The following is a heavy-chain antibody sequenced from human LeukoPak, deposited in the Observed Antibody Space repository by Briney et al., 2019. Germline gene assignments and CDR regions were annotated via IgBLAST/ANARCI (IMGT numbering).Heavy chain of an antibody. J-gene: IGHJ3*02. CDR3: TTDHWYYYDSSGTVTPLDAFDI. CDR1: GFTFSNAW. D-gene: IGHD3-22*01. CDR2: IKSKTDGGTT. V-gene: IGHV3-15*01. Sequence: GGSLRLSCAASGFTFSNAWMSWVRQAPGKGLEWVGRIKSKTDGGTTDYAAPVKGRFTISRDDSKNTLYLQMNSLKTEDTAVYYCTTDHWYYYDSSGTVTPLDAFDIWGQGTMVTVSS.